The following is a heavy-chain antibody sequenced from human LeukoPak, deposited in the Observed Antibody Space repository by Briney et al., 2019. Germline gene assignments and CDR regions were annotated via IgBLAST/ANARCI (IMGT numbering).Heavy chain of an antibody. D-gene: IGHD2-2*01. V-gene: IGHV4-34*01. Sequence: SETLSLTCAVYGGSFSGYYWGWIRQPPGKGLEWIGEINHSGSTNYNPSLKSRVTISVDTSKNQFSLKLSSVTAADTAVYYCARGYCSSTSCPNWFDPWGQGTLVTVSS. CDR2: INHSGST. CDR3: ARGYCSSTSCPNWFDP. J-gene: IGHJ5*02. CDR1: GGSFSGYY.